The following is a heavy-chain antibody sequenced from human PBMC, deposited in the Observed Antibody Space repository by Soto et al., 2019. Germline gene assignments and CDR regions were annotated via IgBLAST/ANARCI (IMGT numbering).Heavy chain of an antibody. CDR2: IWYDGSNK. CDR1: GFTFSSYG. J-gene: IGHJ4*02. Sequence: PGGSLRLSCAAYGFTFSSYGMHWVRQAPGKGLEWVAVIWYDGSNKYYADSVKGRFTISRDNSKNTLYLQMNSLRAEDTAVYYCARDSEPFYYYDISGALGYWGQGTLDTVSS. V-gene: IGHV3-33*01. D-gene: IGHD3-22*01. CDR3: ARDSEPFYYYDISGALGY.